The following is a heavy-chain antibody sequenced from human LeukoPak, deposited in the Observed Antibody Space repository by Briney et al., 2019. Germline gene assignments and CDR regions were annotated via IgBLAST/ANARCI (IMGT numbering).Heavy chain of an antibody. J-gene: IGHJ4*02. Sequence: GGSLRLSCEASGFTFSTYAMSWVRQAPGKGLEWVSAISGSGDRTWYADSVKGRFTISRDNSKNTVYLQMSSLRAEDTAVYYCARLSSGVWGTYRHYYSDYWGQGTLVTVSS. V-gene: IGHV3-23*01. CDR1: GFTFSTYA. D-gene: IGHD3-16*02. CDR2: ISGSGDRT. CDR3: ARLSSGVWGTYRHYYSDY.